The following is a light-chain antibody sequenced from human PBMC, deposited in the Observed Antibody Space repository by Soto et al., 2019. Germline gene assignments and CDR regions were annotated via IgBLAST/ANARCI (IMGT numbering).Light chain of an antibody. V-gene: IGKV3D-20*01. J-gene: IGKJ5*01. Sequence: VVLTQSPATLSLSPGEGAALSCGASESVSSNQLAWYQQKPGLAPRLLIYDASSRASGIPERFSGSGSGTGFSLTNSSLEPEDSAVYYCQQYGSSPITFGQGTRLEIK. CDR1: ESVSSNQ. CDR2: DAS. CDR3: QQYGSSPIT.